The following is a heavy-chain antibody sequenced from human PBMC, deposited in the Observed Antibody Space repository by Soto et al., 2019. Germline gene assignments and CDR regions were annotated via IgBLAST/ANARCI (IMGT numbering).Heavy chain of an antibody. Sequence: GGSLRLSCAASGFIVSNNYMSWVRQAPGKGLEWVSVIYDGGSTYYAESVKDRFTISRDNSKNTLYLQMNSLRAEDTALYYCAKGRSYYYYYGVDVWGQGTTVTVSS. J-gene: IGHJ6*02. CDR2: IYDGGST. CDR3: AKGRSYYYYYGVDV. CDR1: GFIVSNNY. V-gene: IGHV3-66*01.